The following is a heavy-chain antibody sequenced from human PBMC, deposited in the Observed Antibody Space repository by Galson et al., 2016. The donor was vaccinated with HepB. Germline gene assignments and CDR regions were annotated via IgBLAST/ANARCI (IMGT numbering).Heavy chain of an antibody. CDR3: ARQIVGATADY. Sequence: SETLSLSCTVSGGSISSSSYYWGWIRQPPGKGLEWIGSLSYTERNYYNPSLKSRVTISGDTSKNQFSLKLSSVTAADTAIYYCARQIVGATADYWGQGTLVTVS. CDR2: LSYTERN. J-gene: IGHJ4*02. V-gene: IGHV4-39*01. CDR1: GGSISSSSYY. D-gene: IGHD1-26*01.